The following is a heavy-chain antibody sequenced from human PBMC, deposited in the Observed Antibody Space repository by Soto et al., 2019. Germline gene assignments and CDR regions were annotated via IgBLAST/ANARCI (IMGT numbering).Heavy chain of an antibody. Sequence: VQLVESGGGLVQPGGSLRLSCEASGFTFDGYWMTWVRQAPGKGLDWVANIKQDGSEEYYVDSVKGRFTISRDNARKSLYLQMNSLRAEDTAVYYCTRTISATAGDVWGQGTMVTVSS. J-gene: IGHJ3*01. D-gene: IGHD5-12*01. CDR1: GFTFDGYW. V-gene: IGHV3-7*01. CDR2: IKQDGSEE. CDR3: TRTISATAGDV.